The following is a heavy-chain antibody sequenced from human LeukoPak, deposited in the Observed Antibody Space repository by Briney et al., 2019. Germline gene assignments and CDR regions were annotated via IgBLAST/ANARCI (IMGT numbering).Heavy chain of an antibody. CDR3: AKGPGTSSSWYSWYY. V-gene: IGHV3-30*18. J-gene: IGHJ4*02. D-gene: IGHD6-13*01. CDR1: GFTFSSYG. Sequence: GGSLRLSCAASGFTFSSYGMHWVRQAPGKGLEWVAVISYDGSNKYYADSVRGRFTISRDNSKNTLYLQMNSLRAEDTAVYYCAKGPGTSSSWYSWYYWGQGTLVTVSS. CDR2: ISYDGSNK.